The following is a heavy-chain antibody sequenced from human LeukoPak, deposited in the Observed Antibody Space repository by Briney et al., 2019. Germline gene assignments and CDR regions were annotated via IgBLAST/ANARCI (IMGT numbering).Heavy chain of an antibody. CDR1: GDSISDYD. D-gene: IGHD6-19*01. V-gene: IGHV4-59*08. CDR2: IHHTGSS. J-gene: IGHJ2*01. Sequence: SETLSLTCTVSGDSISDYDWTWIRQPPGRGLEWIGFIHHTGSSNQNPSLKSRVTMSVDRPKNQFSLKLSSVTAADTAVYYCARREAVAGWDWYFDLWGRGTLVTVSS. CDR3: ARREAVAGWDWYFDL.